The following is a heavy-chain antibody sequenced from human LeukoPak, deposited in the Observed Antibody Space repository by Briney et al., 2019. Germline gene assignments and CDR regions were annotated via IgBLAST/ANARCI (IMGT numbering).Heavy chain of an antibody. Sequence: SETLSLTCAVYGGSFSGYYWSWIRQPPGKGLEWIGEINHSGSTNYNPSLKSRVTISVDTSKNQFSLKLSSVTAADTAVYYCARERIERYTYASSDFDYWGRGTLVTVSS. J-gene: IGHJ4*02. V-gene: IGHV4-34*01. CDR3: ARERIERYTYASSDFDY. CDR1: GGSFSGYY. CDR2: INHSGST. D-gene: IGHD5-18*01.